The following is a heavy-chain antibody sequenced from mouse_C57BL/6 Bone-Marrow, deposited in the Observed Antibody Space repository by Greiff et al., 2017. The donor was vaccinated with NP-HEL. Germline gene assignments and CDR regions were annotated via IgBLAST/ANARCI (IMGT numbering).Heavy chain of an antibody. CDR3: ARELDYFDY. D-gene: IGHD4-1*01. Sequence: QVHVKQSGAELVRPGTSVKMSCKASGYTFTNYWIGWAKQRPGHGLEWIGDIYPGGGYTNYNEKFKGKATLTADKSSSTAYMQFSSLTSEDSAIYYCARELDYFDYWGQGTTLTVSS. CDR2: IYPGGGYT. CDR1: GYTFTNYW. V-gene: IGHV1-63*01. J-gene: IGHJ2*01.